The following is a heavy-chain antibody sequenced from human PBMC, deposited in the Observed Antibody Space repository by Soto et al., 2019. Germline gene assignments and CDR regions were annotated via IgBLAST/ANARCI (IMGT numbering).Heavy chain of an antibody. V-gene: IGHV1-18*04. CDR2: ISAYNGNT. CDR3: ARDHGITMVRGVTRGYYGMDV. Sequence: ASVKVSCKASGYTFTSYGISWVRQAPGQGLEWMGWISAYNGNTNYAQKLQGRVTMTTDTSTSTAYMELRSLRSDDTAVYYCARDHGITMVRGVTRGYYGMDVWVQGTTVTVSS. CDR1: GYTFTSYG. J-gene: IGHJ6*02. D-gene: IGHD3-10*01.